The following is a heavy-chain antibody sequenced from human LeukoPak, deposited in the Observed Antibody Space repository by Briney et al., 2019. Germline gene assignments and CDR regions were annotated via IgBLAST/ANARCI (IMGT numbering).Heavy chain of an antibody. CDR3: ATQRGSYRWGPDFDY. V-gene: IGHV1-2*02. Sequence: GASVKVSCKASGYTFTVYYMHWVRQAPGQGHEWMGWINPNIGDTKYAQKFKDKVTMTRDTSISTAYMELSRLRSDDTAVYYCATQRGSYRWGPDFDYWGQGTLVTVSS. D-gene: IGHD3-16*01. CDR2: INPNIGDT. CDR1: GYTFTVYY. J-gene: IGHJ4*02.